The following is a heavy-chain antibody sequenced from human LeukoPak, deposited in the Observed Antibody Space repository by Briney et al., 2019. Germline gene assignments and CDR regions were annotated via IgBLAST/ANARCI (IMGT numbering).Heavy chain of an antibody. J-gene: IGHJ6*02. V-gene: IGHV3-23*01. Sequence: DPGGSLRLSCVASGFTFGGYAMSWVRQAPGKGLEWVSSISAGSEDSYYADSVKGRFTISRDNSKSTLYLQVNSLRADDTAVYYCAGTIAQYSNTWLYYYYGLDVWGQGTTVTVPS. D-gene: IGHD1-7*01. CDR1: GFTFGGYA. CDR3: AGTIAQYSNTWLYYYYGLDV. CDR2: ISAGSEDS.